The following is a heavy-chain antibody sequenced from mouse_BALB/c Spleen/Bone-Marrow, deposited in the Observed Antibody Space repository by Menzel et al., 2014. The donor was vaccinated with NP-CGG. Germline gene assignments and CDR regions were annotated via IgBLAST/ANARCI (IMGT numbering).Heavy chain of an antibody. CDR1: DYSFTNYW. CDR2: IHPSDSET. Sequence: QVQLQQPGAELVRPGASVKLSCKASDYSFTNYWMHWVKQRPGQGPEWIGMIHPSDSETRLNQKFKDKATLTVDKSSSTAYMQLSSLTSDDSAVYFCAGRPWFAYWGQGTLVTVSA. V-gene: IGHV1-74*01. CDR3: AGRPWFAY. J-gene: IGHJ3*01.